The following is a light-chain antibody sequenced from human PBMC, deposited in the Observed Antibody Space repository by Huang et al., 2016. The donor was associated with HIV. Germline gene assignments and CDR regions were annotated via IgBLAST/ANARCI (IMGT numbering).Light chain of an antibody. CDR3: QQYNDWPPLT. V-gene: IGKV3D-15*01. J-gene: IGKJ4*01. Sequence: VMTQSPASLSASPGARVTLSCRASQGVRTNLAWYQQKPGQAPTLLMFGASTVATGTPPMFSGSGSGTYFTLTITSLQSSDSAIYYCQQYNDWPPLTFGGGTKVEI. CDR1: QGVRTN. CDR2: GAS.